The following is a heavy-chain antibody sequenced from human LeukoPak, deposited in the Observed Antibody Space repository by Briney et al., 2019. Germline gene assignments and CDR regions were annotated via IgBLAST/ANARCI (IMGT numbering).Heavy chain of an antibody. D-gene: IGHD3-22*01. CDR2: ISWNSGSI. Sequence: PGGSLRLSCAASRFTFSSYAMSWVRQAPGKGLEWVSGISWNSGSIGYADSVKGRFTISRDNAKNSLYLQMNSLRAEDTALYYCAKDDRDYYDSSGQTDWGQGTLVTVSS. CDR1: RFTFSSYA. CDR3: AKDDRDYYDSSGQTD. V-gene: IGHV3-9*01. J-gene: IGHJ4*02.